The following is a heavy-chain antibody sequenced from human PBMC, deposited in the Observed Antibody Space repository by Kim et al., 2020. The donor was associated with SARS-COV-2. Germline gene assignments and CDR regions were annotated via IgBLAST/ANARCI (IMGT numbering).Heavy chain of an antibody. D-gene: IGHD3-16*01. Sequence: GGSLRLSCVDSGFTFSKYWMGWVRQAPGKGLEWVAIIKEDGSQIYYVDSVKGRFTISRDNAKNSLYLQMNSLRAEDTAVYYCARDLGYIDYWGQGALITVSS. CDR1: GFTFSKYW. CDR3: ARDLGYIDY. J-gene: IGHJ4*02. CDR2: IKEDGSQI. V-gene: IGHV3-7*01.